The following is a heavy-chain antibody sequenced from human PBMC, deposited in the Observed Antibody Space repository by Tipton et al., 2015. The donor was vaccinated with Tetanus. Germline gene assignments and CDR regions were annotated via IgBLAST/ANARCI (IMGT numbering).Heavy chain of an antibody. Sequence: TLSLTCTISGGSISSFYWSWIRQPPGKGLEWVGHIYYSGSANYNPSLKSRLTISIDTSNDQLSLRLTSVTAADTAIYYCARFSYDSGGFYSYFDYWGRGTLVTVSS. CDR2: IYYSGSA. CDR1: GGSISSFY. J-gene: IGHJ4*02. V-gene: IGHV4-59*01. D-gene: IGHD3-22*01. CDR3: ARFSYDSGGFYSYFDY.